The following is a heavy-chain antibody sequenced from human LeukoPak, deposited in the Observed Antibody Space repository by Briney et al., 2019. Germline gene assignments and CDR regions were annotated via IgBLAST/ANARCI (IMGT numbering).Heavy chain of an antibody. CDR1: GFTFSSSW. CDR3: ARDPGYESWSPFWGGMDV. CDR2: ITRDGSST. D-gene: IGHD3-16*01. J-gene: IGHJ6*04. V-gene: IGHV3-74*01. Sequence: GGSLRLSCAASGFTFSSSWMHWVRQAPGKGLVWVSRITRDGSSTAYADSVKGRFTTSRGNAKNTLYLQMDSLRDDDTAVYYCARDPGYESWSPFWGGMDVWGNGTTVIVSS.